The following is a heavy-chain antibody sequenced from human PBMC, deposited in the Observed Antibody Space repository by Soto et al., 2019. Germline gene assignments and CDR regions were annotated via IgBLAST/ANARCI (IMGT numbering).Heavy chain of an antibody. CDR1: CGSISSYY. V-gene: IGHV4-59*01. Sequence: QVQLQESGPGLVKPSETLSLTCTVSCGSISSYYWSWVRQPPGKGLEWIGYIYYSGSTNYNPSLKSRFTISADPSKNQFSLKLGTVTASDTAVYYWARATQPYWFDTWGQGSLVTVSS. CDR2: IYYSGST. D-gene: IGHD2-2*01. CDR3: ARATQPYWFDT. J-gene: IGHJ5*01.